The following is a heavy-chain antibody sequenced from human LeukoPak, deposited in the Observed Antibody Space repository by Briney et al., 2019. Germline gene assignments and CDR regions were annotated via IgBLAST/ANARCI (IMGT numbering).Heavy chain of an antibody. CDR3: VIGAVGPLWLGGY. CDR1: GYTFTSYD. D-gene: IGHD3-10*01. Sequence: GASVKVSSKASGYTFTSYDINWVRQATGQGLEWMGWISPNSGNTGYAQKFQGRVTMTRNTSISTAYMELSSLRSEDTAVYYCVIGAVGPLWLGGYWGQGTLVTVSS. CDR2: ISPNSGNT. V-gene: IGHV1-8*01. J-gene: IGHJ4*02.